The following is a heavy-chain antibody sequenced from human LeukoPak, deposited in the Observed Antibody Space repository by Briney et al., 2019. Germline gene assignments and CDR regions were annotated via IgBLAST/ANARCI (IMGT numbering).Heavy chain of an antibody. D-gene: IGHD2-2*01. CDR3: ANKVYCSTTSCYPAGY. CDR1: GDSISSSNW. Sequence: PSETLSLTCAVSGDSISSSNWWSWVRQPPGKGLEWIGEIYHSGTTNYNPSLKSRVTISLDTSKNHFSLKLSSVTAADTAVYYCANKVYCSTTSCYPAGYWGQGTLVTVSS. V-gene: IGHV4-4*02. CDR2: IYHSGTT. J-gene: IGHJ4*02.